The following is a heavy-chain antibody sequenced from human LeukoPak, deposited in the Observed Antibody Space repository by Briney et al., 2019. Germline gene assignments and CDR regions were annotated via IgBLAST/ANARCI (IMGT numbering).Heavy chain of an antibody. CDR2: INHSGST. D-gene: IGHD3-9*01. Sequence: SETLSLTCAVYGGSFSGYYWSWIRQPPGKGLEWIGEINHSGSTNYNPSLKSRVTISVDTSKNQFSLKLSSVTAADTAVYYCARMEYCDILTTQYAANDAFDIWGQGTMVTVSS. V-gene: IGHV4-34*01. CDR1: GGSFSGYY. J-gene: IGHJ3*02. CDR3: ARMEYCDILTTQYAANDAFDI.